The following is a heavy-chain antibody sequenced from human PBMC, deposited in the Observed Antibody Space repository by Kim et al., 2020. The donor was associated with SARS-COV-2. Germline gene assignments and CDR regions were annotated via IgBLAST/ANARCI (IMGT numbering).Heavy chain of an antibody. J-gene: IGHJ1*01. CDR1: GGTFSSYA. D-gene: IGHD2-21*01. CDR3: ASEPLYSSIPD. Sequence: SVKVSCKASGGTFSSYAISWVRQAPGQGLEWMGGIIPIFGTANYAQKFQGRVTITADESTSTAYMELSSLSSQDTAAYYFASEPLYSSIPDWVHLTLFT. CDR2: IIPIFGTA. V-gene: IGHV1-69*13.